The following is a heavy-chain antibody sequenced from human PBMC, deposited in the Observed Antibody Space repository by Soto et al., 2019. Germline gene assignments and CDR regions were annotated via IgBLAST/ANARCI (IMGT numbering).Heavy chain of an antibody. Sequence: QVQLVQSGAEVKKPGSSVKVSCKASGGTFSSYAISWVRQAPGQGLEWMGGIIPIFGTANYAQKFQGRVTSTADESTSTAYMELSSLRSEDTAVYYCARDPYYYGSGSYPALDYWGQGTLVTVSS. D-gene: IGHD3-10*01. CDR1: GGTFSSYA. CDR3: ARDPYYYGSGSYPALDY. V-gene: IGHV1-69*01. J-gene: IGHJ4*02. CDR2: IIPIFGTA.